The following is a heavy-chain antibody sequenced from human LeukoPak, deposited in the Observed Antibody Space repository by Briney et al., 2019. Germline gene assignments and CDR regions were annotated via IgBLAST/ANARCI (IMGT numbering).Heavy chain of an antibody. J-gene: IGHJ4*02. CDR1: GFTFSSYA. Sequence: PGGSLRLSCAASGFTFSSYAMSWVRQAPGKGLEWVSAIRGSGGSTYYADSVKGRFTISRDNSKNTLYLQMNSLRAEDTAVYYCAKGGTEGYDILTGLDYWGQGTLVTVSS. CDR2: IRGSGGST. D-gene: IGHD3-9*01. CDR3: AKGGTEGYDILTGLDY. V-gene: IGHV3-23*01.